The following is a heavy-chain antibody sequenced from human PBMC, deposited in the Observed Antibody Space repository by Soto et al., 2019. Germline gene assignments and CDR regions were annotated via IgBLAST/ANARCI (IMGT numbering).Heavy chain of an antibody. CDR3: ARDTRGDSNWFDP. J-gene: IGHJ5*02. CDR2: LHPSSGST. Sequence: QVQLVQSGAVVKKPGASVKISCKATGYTFTSYYMHWMRQAPGQGLEWMGILHPSSGSTSYAQKFQGRVTMTRDTSTSTVYMELSSLRTDDTAVYYCARDTRGDSNWFDPWGQGTLVTVSS. D-gene: IGHD4-17*01. V-gene: IGHV1-46*03. CDR1: GYTFTSYY.